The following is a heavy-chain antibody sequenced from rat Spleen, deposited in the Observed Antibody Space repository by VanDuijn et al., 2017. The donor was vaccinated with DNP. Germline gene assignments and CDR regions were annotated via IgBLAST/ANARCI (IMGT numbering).Heavy chain of an antibody. CDR2: IIYDGSRT. CDR3: ARVVDGSYFPYYFDY. CDR1: GFTFSDYN. J-gene: IGHJ2*01. V-gene: IGHV5S10*01. Sequence: EVQLVESGGGLVQPGRSLKLSCAASGFTFSDYNMAWVRQAPKKGLEWVATIIYDGSRTYYRDSVKGRFTISRDNAKSTLYLQMDSLRSEDTATYYCARVVDGSYFPYYFDYWGQGVMVTVSS. D-gene: IGHD1-12*02.